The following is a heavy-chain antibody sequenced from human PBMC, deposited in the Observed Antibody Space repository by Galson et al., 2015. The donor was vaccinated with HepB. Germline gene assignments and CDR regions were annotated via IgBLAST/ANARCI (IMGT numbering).Heavy chain of an antibody. J-gene: IGHJ6*02. D-gene: IGHD6-6*01. CDR3: AKAFEYSSLDA. CDR2: IGWDGGVT. Sequence: SLRLSCAVSGFTFDDYTMHWVRQAPGKGLEWVSLIGWDGGVTHYADSVKGRFTISRDNSKNSLYLLMNSLRPEDTALYYCAKAFEYSSLDAWGQGTTVTASS. CDR1: GFTFDDYT. V-gene: IGHV3-43*01.